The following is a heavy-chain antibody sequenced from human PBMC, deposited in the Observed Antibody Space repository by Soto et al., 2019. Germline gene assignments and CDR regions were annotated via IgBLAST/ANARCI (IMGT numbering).Heavy chain of an antibody. V-gene: IGHV1-18*01. Sequence: ASVKVSCKASGYTFTSYGISWVRQAPGQGLEWMGWISAYNGNTNYAQKLQGRVTMTTDTSTSTDYMEVRSLRSDDTAVYYCARDIAVAGPDDAFDIWGQGTMVTVSS. CDR2: ISAYNGNT. D-gene: IGHD6-19*01. CDR1: GYTFTSYG. CDR3: ARDIAVAGPDDAFDI. J-gene: IGHJ3*02.